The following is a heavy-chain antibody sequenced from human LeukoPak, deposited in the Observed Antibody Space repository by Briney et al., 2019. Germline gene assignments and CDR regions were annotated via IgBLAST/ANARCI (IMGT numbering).Heavy chain of an antibody. CDR3: AKASSRWYFDG. Sequence: GGSLRLSCAASGFTFSTYGSSWVRQAPGQGLEWVSVIGPSGGYTNYADSVKGRFTISRDDSKNTLYLQMNSLRAEDTAVYYCAKASSRWYFDGWGQGTLVTVSS. J-gene: IGHJ4*02. V-gene: IGHV3-23*01. D-gene: IGHD6-13*01. CDR1: GFTFSTYG. CDR2: IGPSGGYT.